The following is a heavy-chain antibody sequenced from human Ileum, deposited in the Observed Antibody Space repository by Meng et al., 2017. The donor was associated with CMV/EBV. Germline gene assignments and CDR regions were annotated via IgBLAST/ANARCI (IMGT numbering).Heavy chain of an antibody. V-gene: IGHV4-59*01. D-gene: IGHD2-2*01. Sequence: SETLSLTCTVSGGSISSYYLGWIRQPPGKGLEWIWYIYYSGSTNYNPSLKSRVTISVDTSKNQFSLKLSSVTAADTAVYYCARVGGYQLLPYDAFDIWGQGTMVTVSS. CDR2: IYYSGST. CDR3: ARVGGYQLLPYDAFDI. CDR1: GGSISSYY. J-gene: IGHJ3*02.